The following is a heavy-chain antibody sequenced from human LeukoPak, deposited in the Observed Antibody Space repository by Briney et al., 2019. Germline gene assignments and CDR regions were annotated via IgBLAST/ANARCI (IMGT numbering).Heavy chain of an antibody. CDR2: ISGSGGST. V-gene: IGHV3-23*01. CDR1: GFTFSSYA. CDR3: AKTGSGYYYFDY. Sequence: GGSLRLSCAASGFTFSSYAMSWVRQAPGKGLEWVSAISGSGGSTYYADSVKGRFTISRDNSKNTLYLQVNSLRAEDTAVYYCAKTGSGYYYFDYWGQGTLVTVSS. J-gene: IGHJ4*02. D-gene: IGHD5-12*01.